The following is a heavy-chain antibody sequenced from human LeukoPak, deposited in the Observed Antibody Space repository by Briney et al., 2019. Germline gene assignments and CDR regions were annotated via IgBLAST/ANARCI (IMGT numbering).Heavy chain of an antibody. CDR2: IYYTGST. CDR1: GGSISTYY. V-gene: IGHV4-59*12. Sequence: PSETLSLTCTLSGGSISTYYWSWVRQPPGKGLEWIGYIYYTGSTDYNPSLKSRVTISVDTSKNQFSLKLSSVTAADTAVYYCARGRGVWCGSVSGGSCYSDYWGQGTLVTVSS. D-gene: IGHD2-15*01. CDR3: ARGRGVWCGSVSGGSCYSDY. J-gene: IGHJ4*02.